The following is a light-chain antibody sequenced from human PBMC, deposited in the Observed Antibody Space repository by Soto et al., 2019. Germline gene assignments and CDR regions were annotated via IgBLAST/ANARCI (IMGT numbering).Light chain of an antibody. CDR2: DAY. J-gene: IGKJ1*01. Sequence: DIQTNQSPSTLSASVGDSVTITCRASQSISSWLAWYQQKPGKAHKLLIYDAYTLESGAQSRFSGSGSGTELTLTINSLQPDDLASYYCKQYNSYPWTFGQGTKVDIK. CDR1: QSISSW. CDR3: KQYNSYPWT. V-gene: IGKV1-5*01.